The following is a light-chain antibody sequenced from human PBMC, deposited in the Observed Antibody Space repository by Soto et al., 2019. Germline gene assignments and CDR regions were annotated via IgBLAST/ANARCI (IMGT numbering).Light chain of an antibody. CDR1: QSISSY. Sequence: DIQMTQSPSSLSASVGDRVTITCRASQSISSYLNWYQQKPGKAPKLLIYAASSLQSGVPSRFSGSGSETDFTLSISSVQPEDFATYYCQQSYSTPYTFGQGTKLEIK. CDR3: QQSYSTPYT. CDR2: AAS. V-gene: IGKV1-39*01. J-gene: IGKJ2*01.